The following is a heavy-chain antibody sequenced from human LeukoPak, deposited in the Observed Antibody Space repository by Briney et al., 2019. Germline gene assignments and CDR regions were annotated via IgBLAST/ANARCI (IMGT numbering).Heavy chain of an antibody. J-gene: IGHJ4*02. CDR1: GGSISSYY. CDR3: ARAGRTTVTYLDY. V-gene: IGHV4-59*01. Sequence: SETLSLTCTVSGGSISSYYWSWIRQPPGKGLEWIGYIYYSGSTNYNPSLKSRVTISVDTSKNQFSLKLSSVTAADTAAYYCARAGRTTVTYLDYWGQGTLVTVSS. CDR2: IYYSGST. D-gene: IGHD4-17*01.